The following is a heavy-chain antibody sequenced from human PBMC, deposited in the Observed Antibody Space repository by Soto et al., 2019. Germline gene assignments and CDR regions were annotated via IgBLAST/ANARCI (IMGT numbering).Heavy chain of an antibody. J-gene: IGHJ6*02. D-gene: IGHD3-10*01. CDR1: GFIFSRYA. V-gene: IGHV3-23*01. CDR2: ITGGGFST. CDR3: AKGGVRGVQMDV. Sequence: EVQLLESGGGLVQPGGSLRLSCAASGFIFSRYAMTWVRQAPGNGLEWVSAITGGGFSTYYTDSVKGRFTISRDNSKNTLYLQMNRLRAEDTAVYFCAKGGVRGVQMDVWGQGTTVTVSS.